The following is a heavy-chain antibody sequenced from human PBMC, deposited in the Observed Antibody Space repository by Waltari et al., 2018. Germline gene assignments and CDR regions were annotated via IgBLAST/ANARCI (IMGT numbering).Heavy chain of an antibody. D-gene: IGHD3-16*01. CDR3: VRSLYINYGSEGFEE. Sequence: GGKLVPPGGSLKLSCGGPGFTFGGHVINGVRQTPGKGLEWISHSRPTGSDNLYAASVKGRLTISRDIAKSVFLEMSRLRAEDTGVYYCVRSLYINYGSEGFEEWGPGTMVTVSS. CDR2: SRPTGSDN. V-gene: IGHV3-48*03. J-gene: IGHJ3*01. CDR1: GFTFGGHV.